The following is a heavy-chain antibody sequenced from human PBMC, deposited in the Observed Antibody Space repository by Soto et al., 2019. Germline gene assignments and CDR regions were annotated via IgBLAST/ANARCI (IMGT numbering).Heavy chain of an antibody. CDR1: GVSFSGYY. CDR3: ARGIMGYSGYETFDY. V-gene: IGHV4-34*01. D-gene: IGHD5-12*01. J-gene: IGHJ4*02. CDR2: INHSGST. Sequence: PSETLSLTCAVYGVSFSGYYWSWIRQPPGKGLEWIGEINHSGSTNYNPSLKSRVTISVDTSKNQFSLKLSSVTAADTAVYYCARGIMGYSGYETFDYWGQGTLVTVSS.